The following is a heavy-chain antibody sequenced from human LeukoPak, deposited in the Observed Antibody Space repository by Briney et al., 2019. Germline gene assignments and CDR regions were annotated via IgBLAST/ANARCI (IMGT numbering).Heavy chain of an antibody. V-gene: IGHV3-33*01. CDR3: ARESYYGSGDYSFFDY. J-gene: IGHJ4*02. D-gene: IGHD3-10*01. Sequence: PGGSLRLSCAASGFTFSNYGMHWVRQAPGKGLDWVAVIWYDGSNKYHADSVKGRFTISRDNSENTLYLQMNSLRAEDTAVYYCARESYYGSGDYSFFDYWGQGTLVTVSS. CDR2: IWYDGSNK. CDR1: GFTFSNYG.